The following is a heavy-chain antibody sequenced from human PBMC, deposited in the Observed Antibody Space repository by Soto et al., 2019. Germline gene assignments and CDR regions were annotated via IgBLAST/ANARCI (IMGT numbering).Heavy chain of an antibody. V-gene: IGHV3-30*18. CDR2: ISSDGSTE. J-gene: IGHJ4*02. Sequence: QVHLVESGGGVVQPGRSLRLSCAVSGIIFSNAGMHWVRQAPGKGLEWVALISSDGSTEHYADSMKGRFTVSRDNSKNTLYLQMNSLRVEDTAVYFCAKDKGRRYFDYWGQGTLVTVSS. CDR1: GIIFSNAG. CDR3: AKDKGRRYFDY. D-gene: IGHD1-26*01.